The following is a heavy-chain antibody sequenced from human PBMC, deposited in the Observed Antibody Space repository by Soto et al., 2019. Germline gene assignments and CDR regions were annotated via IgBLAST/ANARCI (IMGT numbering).Heavy chain of an antibody. CDR3: ASHPRDIVAHYYYYYMDV. D-gene: IGHD2-15*01. CDR2: IKQDGSEK. CDR1: GFTFSSYW. J-gene: IGHJ6*03. V-gene: IGHV3-7*01. Sequence: EVQLVESGGGLVQPGGSLRLYCAASGFTFSSYWMSWVRQAPGKGLEWVANIKQDGSEKYYVDSVKGRFTISRDNAKNSLYLQMNSLRAEDTAVYYCASHPRDIVAHYYYYYMDVWGKGTTVTVSS.